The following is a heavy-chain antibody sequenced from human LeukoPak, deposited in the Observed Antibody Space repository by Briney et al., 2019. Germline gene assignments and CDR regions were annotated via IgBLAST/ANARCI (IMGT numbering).Heavy chain of an antibody. CDR3: AKDREVGAPTNRFDP. Sequence: GGSLRLSCAASGFTFSSYAMSWVRQAPGKGLEWVSSISGSGDNTYYADSVKVRFTISRDNSKKTLNLQMNSLRAEDTAVYYCAKDREVGAPTNRFDPWGQGTLVTVSS. CDR2: ISGSGDNT. D-gene: IGHD1-26*01. CDR1: GFTFSSYA. J-gene: IGHJ5*02. V-gene: IGHV3-23*01.